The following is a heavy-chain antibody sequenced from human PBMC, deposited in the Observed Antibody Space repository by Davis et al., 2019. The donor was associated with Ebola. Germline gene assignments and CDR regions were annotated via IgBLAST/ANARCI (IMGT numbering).Heavy chain of an antibody. D-gene: IGHD3-22*01. V-gene: IGHV4-31*03. CDR2: IYYSGNT. J-gene: IGHJ6*03. Sequence: LRLSCTVSGGSISRGGSYWSWVRQVPGKGLEWIGYIYYSGNTYYKPSLKSRVTISLDTSKNQFSLNLSSVTAADTAVYYCARDLRYDSSGSDYYFYMDVWGEGTTVTVSS. CDR3: ARDLRYDSSGSDYYFYMDV. CDR1: GGSISRGGSY.